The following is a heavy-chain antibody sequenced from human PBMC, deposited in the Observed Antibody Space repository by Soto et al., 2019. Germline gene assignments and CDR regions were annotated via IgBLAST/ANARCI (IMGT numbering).Heavy chain of an antibody. CDR3: TTAPPYSSGWYYYYYGMDV. Sequence: GGSLRLSCAASGFTFSNAWMNWVRQAPGKGLEWVGRIKSKTDGGTTDYAAPVKGRFTISRDDSKNTLYLQMNSLKTEDTAVYYCTTAPPYSSGWYYYYYGMDVWGQGTTVTVSS. J-gene: IGHJ6*02. D-gene: IGHD6-19*01. V-gene: IGHV3-15*07. CDR2: IKSKTDGGTT. CDR1: GFTFSNAW.